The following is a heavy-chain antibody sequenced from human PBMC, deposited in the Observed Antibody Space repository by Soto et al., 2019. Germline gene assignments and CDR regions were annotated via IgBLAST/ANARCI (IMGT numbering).Heavy chain of an antibody. V-gene: IGHV4-34*01. Sequence: PSETLSLTCTVSGGSISSYSMNWVRQPPGKGLEWIGEINHSGSTNYNPYLKSRVTISVDTSKNQLSLKLSSVTAADTAVYYCARVSGIYYYGMDVWGQGTTVTVSS. CDR3: ARVSGIYYYGMDV. D-gene: IGHD3-10*01. CDR2: INHSGST. J-gene: IGHJ6*02. CDR1: GGSISSYS.